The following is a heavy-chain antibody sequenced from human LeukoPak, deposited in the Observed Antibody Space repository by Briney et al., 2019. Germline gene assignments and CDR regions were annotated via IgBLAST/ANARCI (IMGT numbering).Heavy chain of an antibody. J-gene: IGHJ4*02. D-gene: IGHD6-13*01. CDR3: ARVRYSSSFPSKTYYLDY. V-gene: IGHV1-69*02. Sequence: SVKVSCKASGGTFSSYTISWVRQAPGQGLEWMGRIIPILGIANYAQKFQGRVTITADKSTSTAYMELSSLRSEDTAVYYCARVRYSSSFPSKTYYLDYWGQGTLVTVSS. CDR2: IIPILGIA. CDR1: GGTFSSYT.